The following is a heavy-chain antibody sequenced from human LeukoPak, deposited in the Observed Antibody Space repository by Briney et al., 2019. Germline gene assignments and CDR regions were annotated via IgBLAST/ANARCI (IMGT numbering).Heavy chain of an antibody. D-gene: IGHD2-2*02. V-gene: IGHV1-69*01. CDR3: ARVVVVPAAIGPLSH. J-gene: IGHJ4*02. Sequence: SVKVSCKASGGTFSSYGISWVRQAPGQGLEWMGGIIPIFGTANYAQKFQGRVTITADESTSTAYMELSSLRSEDTAVYYCARVVVVPAAIGPLSHWGQGTLVTVSS. CDR1: GGTFSSYG. CDR2: IIPIFGTA.